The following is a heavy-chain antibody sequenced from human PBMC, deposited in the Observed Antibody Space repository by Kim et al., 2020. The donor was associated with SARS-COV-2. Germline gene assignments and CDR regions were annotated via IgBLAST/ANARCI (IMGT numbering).Heavy chain of an antibody. CDR1: GFTFSSYA. J-gene: IGHJ6*02. V-gene: IGHV3-23*01. Sequence: GGSLRLPCVTSGFTFSSYAMTWVRQSPGKWLEWVSSISDSAARTYYADSVKGRFTISRDNSRDTLYLQMDSLRVEDTALYYCAKGRDKTKYGMDVWGQGTTVTVSS. D-gene: IGHD2-15*01. CDR2: ISDSAART. CDR3: AKGRDKTKYGMDV.